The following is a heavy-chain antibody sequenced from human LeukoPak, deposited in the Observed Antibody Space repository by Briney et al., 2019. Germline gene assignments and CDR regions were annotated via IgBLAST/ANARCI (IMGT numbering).Heavy chain of an antibody. CDR3: AKALNGLVDF. CDR1: GFTFSDYG. V-gene: IGHV3-33*06. CDR2: IWYDGSNK. J-gene: IGHJ4*02. Sequence: EGSLRLSCAASGFTFSDYGMHWVRQAPGKGLEWVAVIWYDGSNKYYADSVKGRFTISRDNSKNTLYLQMNSLRAEDTAVYYCAKALNGLVDFWGQGTLVTVSS. D-gene: IGHD6-19*01.